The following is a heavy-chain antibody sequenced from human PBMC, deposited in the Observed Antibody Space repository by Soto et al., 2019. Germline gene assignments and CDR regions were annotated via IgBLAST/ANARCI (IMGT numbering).Heavy chain of an antibody. V-gene: IGHV2-5*02. J-gene: IGHJ6*02. Sequence: QITLKESGPTLVKPTQTLTLTYTFSGLSLSTIGEGVGWIRQPPGKALEWLALIYWDDDKRYSPSLKSRLTITKDTSKNQVVLTMTNMDPVDTATYYCVQSRCGGDCLQSYSSHSYYGLDVWGQGTTVTVSS. D-gene: IGHD2-21*02. CDR1: GLSLSTIGEG. CDR2: IYWDDDK. CDR3: VQSRCGGDCLQSYSSHSYYGLDV.